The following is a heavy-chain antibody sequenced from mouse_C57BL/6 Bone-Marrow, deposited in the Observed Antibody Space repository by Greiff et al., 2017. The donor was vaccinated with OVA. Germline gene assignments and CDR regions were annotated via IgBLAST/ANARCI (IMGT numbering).Heavy chain of an antibody. D-gene: IGHD2-10*01. CDR3: TRDPYYGNYEGGAMDY. V-gene: IGHV5-9-1*02. Sequence: EVMLVESGEGLVKPGGSLKLSCAASGFTFSSYAMSWVRQTPEKRLEWVAYISSGGDYIYYADTVKGRFTISRDNARNTLYLQMSSLKSEDTAMYYCTRDPYYGNYEGGAMDYWGQGTSVTVSS. CDR1: GFTFSSYA. J-gene: IGHJ4*01. CDR2: ISSGGDYI.